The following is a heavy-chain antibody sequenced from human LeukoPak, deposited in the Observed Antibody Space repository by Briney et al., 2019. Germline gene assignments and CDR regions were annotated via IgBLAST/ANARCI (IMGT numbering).Heavy chain of an antibody. CDR1: GFTFSSYG. D-gene: IGHD2-2*01. Sequence: GRSLRLSCAASGFTFSSYGMHWVRQAPGKGLEWVAVISYDGSNKYYADSVKGRFTISRDNSKNTLYLQMNSLSAEDTAVYYCEKYECGGVSAAISGPDYWGQGTLVSVSS. CDR3: EKYECGGVSAAISGPDY. V-gene: IGHV3-30*18. CDR2: ISYDGSNK. J-gene: IGHJ4*02.